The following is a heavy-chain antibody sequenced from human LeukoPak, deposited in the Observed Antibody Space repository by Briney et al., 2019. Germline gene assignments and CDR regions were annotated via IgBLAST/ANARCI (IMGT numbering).Heavy chain of an antibody. J-gene: IGHJ6*03. D-gene: IGHD2-2*01. V-gene: IGHV3-23*01. CDR1: GFTFSSYA. CDR3: AKGHPSSPSEYYYYYMDV. CDR2: ISGSGRTT. Sequence: GGSLRLSCAASGFTFSSYAMTWVRQAPGKGLEWVSSISGSGRTTYYADSVKGRFTISRDNSKNTLYLQMNSLRAENTAVYYCAKGHPSSPSEYYYYYMDVWGKGTTVTVSS.